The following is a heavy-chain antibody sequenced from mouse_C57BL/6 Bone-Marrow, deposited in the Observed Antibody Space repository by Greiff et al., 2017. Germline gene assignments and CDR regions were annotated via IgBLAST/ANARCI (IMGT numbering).Heavy chain of an antibody. V-gene: IGHV3-8*01. CDR1: GYSITSDY. CDR2: ISYSGST. CDR3: ARLLRYERYFDY. D-gene: IGHD1-1*01. J-gene: IGHJ2*01. Sequence: VQLKQSGPGLAKPSQTLSLTCSVTGYSITSDYWNWIRKFPGNKLEYMGYISYSGSTYYNPSLKSRLSITRDTSKNQYSLQVNSVTTEDTATYYCARLLRYERYFDYWGRGTTLTVSS.